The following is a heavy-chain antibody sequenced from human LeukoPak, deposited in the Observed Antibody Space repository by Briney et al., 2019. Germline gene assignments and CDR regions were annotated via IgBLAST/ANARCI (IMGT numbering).Heavy chain of an antibody. CDR3: TRVGYIDEGIDY. J-gene: IGHJ4*02. D-gene: IGHD5-24*01. CDR1: GFPFSSYW. Sequence: GGSLRLSCVASGFPFSSYWMTWVRQAPGKGLEWVANIKQDGSKKSYVDSVKGRFTISRDDAKNSLYLQMNSLRAEDTAIYYCTRVGYIDEGIDYWGQGTLVTVSS. CDR2: IKQDGSKK. V-gene: IGHV3-7*04.